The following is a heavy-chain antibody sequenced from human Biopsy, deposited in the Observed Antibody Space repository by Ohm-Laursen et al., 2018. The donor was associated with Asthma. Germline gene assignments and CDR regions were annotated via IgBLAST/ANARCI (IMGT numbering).Heavy chain of an antibody. CDR3: ARGQKSAGDRWFDP. D-gene: IGHD6-13*01. V-gene: IGHV1-2*06. CDR1: GYTFIGCH. CDR2: INPNSGGT. Sequence: ASVKVSCKASGYTFIGCHIHWMRQAPGQGLEWMGRINPNSGGTNYAQKFQGRVTMTRDTSISTAYMEVSRLRSDDTAVYYCARGQKSAGDRWFDPWGQRTLVTVPS. J-gene: IGHJ5*02.